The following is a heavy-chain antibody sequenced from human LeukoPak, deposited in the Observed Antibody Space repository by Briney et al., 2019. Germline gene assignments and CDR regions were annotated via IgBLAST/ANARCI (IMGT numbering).Heavy chain of an antibody. J-gene: IGHJ4*02. D-gene: IGHD5-18*01. Sequence: GGSLRLSCAASEFTFSNCWMTWVRQAPGKGLEWVANIKEDGSDKYYVDSVKGRFTISRDNAKNSLYLQMNNLRAEDTAVYYCARDVGYFRFDYWGQGTLVTVSS. CDR1: EFTFSNCW. CDR3: ARDVGYFRFDY. CDR2: IKEDGSDK. V-gene: IGHV3-7*01.